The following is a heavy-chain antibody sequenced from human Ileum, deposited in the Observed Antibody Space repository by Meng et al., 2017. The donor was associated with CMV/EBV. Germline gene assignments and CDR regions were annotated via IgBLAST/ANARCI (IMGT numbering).Heavy chain of an antibody. V-gene: IGHV3-74*01. D-gene: IGHD2-15*01. CDR2: IDRDGSDI. CDR1: GSSFNNNW. CDR3: ARDTPHNAFDP. J-gene: IGHJ5*02. Sequence: GGSLRLSCTASGSSFNNNWMHWVRQAPGGGLVWLSRIDRDGSDIIYADSVKGRFTVSRDNDRNRMHLQMNNLRDEDTAVYYCARDTPHNAFDPWGQGALVTVSS.